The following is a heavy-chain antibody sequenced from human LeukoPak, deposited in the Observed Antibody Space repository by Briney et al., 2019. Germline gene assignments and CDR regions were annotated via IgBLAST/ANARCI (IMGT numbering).Heavy chain of an antibody. D-gene: IGHD4-11*01. CDR2: ISGSGGST. J-gene: IGHJ4*02. V-gene: IGHV3-23*01. CDR3: AKATNSNYGYYFDY. CDR1: GFTFSSYA. Sequence: GGSLRLSCAASGFTFSSYAMSWVRQAPGKGPEWVSAISGSGGSTYYADSVKGRFTISRDNSKNTLYLQMNSLRAEDTAVYYCAKATNSNYGYYFDYWGQGTLVTVSS.